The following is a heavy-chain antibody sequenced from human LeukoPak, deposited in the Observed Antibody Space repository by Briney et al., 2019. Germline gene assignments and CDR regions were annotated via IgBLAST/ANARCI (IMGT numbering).Heavy chain of an antibody. CDR2: IYHSGGT. V-gene: IGHV4-38-2*01. D-gene: IGHD4-17*01. Sequence: SETLSLTCPVSGYSISSGYYWGWLRQPPGKGLEWIGSIYHSGGTYYNPSLKSRVTISVDTSKNQFSLKLSSVTAADTAVYYCARSSLRVTTVIYFDYWGQGTLVTVSS. CDR1: GYSISSGYY. CDR3: ARSSLRVTTVIYFDY. J-gene: IGHJ4*02.